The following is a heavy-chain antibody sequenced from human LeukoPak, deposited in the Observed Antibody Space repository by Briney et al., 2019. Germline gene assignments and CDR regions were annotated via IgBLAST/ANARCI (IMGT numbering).Heavy chain of an antibody. V-gene: IGHV3-15*01. J-gene: IGHJ4*02. CDR2: IRSKAADGTT. CDR1: GFTFRDAW. D-gene: IGHD3-16*01. Sequence: GGSLRLSCAASGFTFRDAWMSWVRQAPGEGLEWVGRIRSKAADGTTIYAAPVKGRFTISRDDSKNTLYLQMNSLKTEDTAVYYCTTFTGSGPGGHFDHWGQGTLVTVSS. CDR3: TTFTGSGPGGHFDH.